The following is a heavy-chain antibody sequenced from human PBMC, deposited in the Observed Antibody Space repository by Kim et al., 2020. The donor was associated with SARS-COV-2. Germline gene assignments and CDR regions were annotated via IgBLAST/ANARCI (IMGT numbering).Heavy chain of an antibody. CDR1: GGSISSSSYY. V-gene: IGHV4-39*01. D-gene: IGHD2-2*01. CDR2: IYYSGST. Sequence: SETLSLTCTVSGGSISSSSYYWGWIRQPPGKGLEWIGSIYYSGSTYYNPSLKSRATISVDTSKNQFSLKLSSVTAADTAVYYCAGVIVVANQITNFDYWGQGTLVTVSS. CDR3: AGVIVVANQITNFDY. J-gene: IGHJ4*02.